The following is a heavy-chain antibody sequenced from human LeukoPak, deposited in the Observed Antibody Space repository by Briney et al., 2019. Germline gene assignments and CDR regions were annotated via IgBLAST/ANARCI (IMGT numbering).Heavy chain of an antibody. V-gene: IGHV3-23*01. CDR3: AKPGGRRYQLLRGPFDY. J-gene: IGHJ4*02. D-gene: IGHD2-2*01. Sequence: GGSLRLSCAASGFTFSSYAMSWVRQAPGKGLEWVSAISGSGGSTYYADSAKGRFTISRDNSKNTLYLQMNSLRAEDTAVYYCAKPGGRRYQLLRGPFDYWGQGTLVTVSS. CDR1: GFTFSSYA. CDR2: ISGSGGST.